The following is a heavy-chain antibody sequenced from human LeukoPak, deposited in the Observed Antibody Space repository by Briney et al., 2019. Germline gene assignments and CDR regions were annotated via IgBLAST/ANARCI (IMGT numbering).Heavy chain of an antibody. CDR2: ITNTGSPI. V-gene: IGHV3-48*01. CDR3: ARDGITIFGVVST. CDR1: GFTFTTYS. D-gene: IGHD3-3*01. J-gene: IGHJ5*02. Sequence: GGSLRLSCAASGFTFTTYSMNWVRQAPGKGLEWVSYITNTGSPIYYADSVKDRFTISRDSTRNSVYLQMNSLRAEDTAVYYCARDGITIFGVVSTWGQGTLVTVSS.